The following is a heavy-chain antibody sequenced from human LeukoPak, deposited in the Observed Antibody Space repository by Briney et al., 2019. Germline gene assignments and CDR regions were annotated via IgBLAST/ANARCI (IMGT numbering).Heavy chain of an antibody. J-gene: IGHJ4*02. CDR3: AKKGYYDGSGYYMYYFDH. CDR2: ISGSGGTA. Sequence: GGSLRLSCAASGFTFSIYAMSWVRQAPGKGLEWVSAISGSGGTAYYADSVKSRFTISRVNSKNTLYLQMNSLRAEDTAVYYCAKKGYYDGSGYYMYYFDHWGQGTLVTVSS. D-gene: IGHD3-22*01. V-gene: IGHV3-23*01. CDR1: GFTFSIYA.